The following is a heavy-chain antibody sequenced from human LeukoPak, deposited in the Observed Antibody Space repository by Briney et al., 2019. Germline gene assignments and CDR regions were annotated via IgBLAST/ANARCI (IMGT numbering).Heavy chain of an antibody. CDR2: IYYSGST. D-gene: IGHD3-22*01. CDR1: GGSISSGGYS. J-gene: IGHJ5*02. Sequence: SQTLSLTCTVSGGSISSGGYSWSWIRQHPGKGLEWIGYIYYSGSTYYNPSLKSRVTISVDTSKNQFSLKVTSLTAADTAVYYCASSGYLAWGQGTLVTVSS. V-gene: IGHV4-31*03. CDR3: ASSGYLA.